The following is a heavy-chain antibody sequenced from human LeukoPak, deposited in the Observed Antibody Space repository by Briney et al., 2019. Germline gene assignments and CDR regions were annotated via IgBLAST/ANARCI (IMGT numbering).Heavy chain of an antibody. D-gene: IGHD2-21*01. CDR1: GYTFTGYY. V-gene: IGHV1-2*02. Sequence: ASVKVSCKASGYTFTGYYMHWVRQAPGQGLEWMGWINPNSGDTNYAQKFQDRVPMTRDTSISTAYMELSRLRSDDTAVYYCARDRWGWLSPVVYWGQGTLVTVSS. J-gene: IGHJ4*02. CDR3: ARDRWGWLSPVVY. CDR2: INPNSGDT.